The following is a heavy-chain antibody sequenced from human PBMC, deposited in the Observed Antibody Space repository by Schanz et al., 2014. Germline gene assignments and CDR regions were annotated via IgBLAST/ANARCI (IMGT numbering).Heavy chain of an antibody. D-gene: IGHD1-26*01. J-gene: IGHJ6*02. V-gene: IGHV3-33*06. Sequence: VQLLESGGGLVKPGGSLRLSCAASGFTFSDYYMSWIRQAPGKGLEWVAVVCYDGSKKYYADSVKGRFTTSRDNSKNTMYLQMNSLRAEDTAVYYCVKDLQRELLRDDHYYGMDVWGQGTTVTVSS. CDR2: VCYDGSKK. CDR3: VKDLQRELLRDDHYYGMDV. CDR1: GFTFSDYY.